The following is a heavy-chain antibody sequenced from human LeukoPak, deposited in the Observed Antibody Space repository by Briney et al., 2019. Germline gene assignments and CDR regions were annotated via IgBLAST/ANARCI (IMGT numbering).Heavy chain of an antibody. CDR3: ARGHYGLDY. CDR1: GGSISSYY. Sequence: SETLSLTRTVSGGSISSYYWSWIRQPPGKGLEWIGYIYYSGSTNYNPSLKSRVTISVDTSKNQFSLKLSSVTADDTAVYYCARGHYGLDYWGQGTLVTVSS. J-gene: IGHJ4*02. CDR2: IYYSGST. V-gene: IGHV4-59*12. D-gene: IGHD3-16*01.